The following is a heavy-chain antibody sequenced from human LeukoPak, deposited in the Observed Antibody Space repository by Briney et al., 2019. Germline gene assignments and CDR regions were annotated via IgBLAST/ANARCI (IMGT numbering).Heavy chain of an antibody. CDR1: GFTFSSYD. CDR2: IGTAGDT. D-gene: IGHD6-13*01. J-gene: IGHJ4*02. V-gene: IGHV3-13*01. Sequence: GGSVRLSCAASGFTFSSYDMHWVRQATGKGLEWVSAIGTAGDTYYPGSVKGRFTISRDNSKNTLYLQMNSLRAEDTAVYYCAKDGQQLALYYFDYWGQGTLVTVSS. CDR3: AKDGQQLALYYFDY.